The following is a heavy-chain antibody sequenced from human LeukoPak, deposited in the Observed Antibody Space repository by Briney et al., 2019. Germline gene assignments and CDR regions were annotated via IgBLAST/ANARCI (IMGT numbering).Heavy chain of an antibody. CDR3: GRDPKLGIRGYTYGYIDF. V-gene: IGHV7-4-1*02. CDR2: INTNTGNP. CDR1: GYTFTTYA. Sequence: EASVKVSCKTSGYTFTTYAISWVRQAPGQGLEWMGWINTNTGNPTYAQGFFTGRYVFSLDTSVNTAYLQIIGLKADDTAVYYCGRDPKLGIRGYTYGYIDFWGQGTLVTVAS. J-gene: IGHJ4*02. D-gene: IGHD5-18*01.